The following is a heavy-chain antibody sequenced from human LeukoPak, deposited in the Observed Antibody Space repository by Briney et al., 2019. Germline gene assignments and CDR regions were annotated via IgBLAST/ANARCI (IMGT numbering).Heavy chain of an antibody. CDR2: INTNTGNP. Sequence: ASVKVSCKASGYTFTGYYMHWVRQAPGKGLEWMGWINTNTGNPTYAQGFTGRFVFSLDTSVSTAYLQISSLKAEDTAVYYCAREPRDAFDIWGQGTMVTVSS. V-gene: IGHV7-4-1*02. CDR1: GYTFTGYY. CDR3: AREPRDAFDI. J-gene: IGHJ3*02.